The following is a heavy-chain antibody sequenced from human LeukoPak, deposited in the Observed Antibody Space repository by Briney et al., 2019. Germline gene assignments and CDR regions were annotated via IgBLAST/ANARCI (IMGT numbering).Heavy chain of an antibody. CDR2: ISAYNGNT. CDR1: GYTFTSYG. Sequence: ASVKVCCKASGYTFTSYGISWVRQAPGQGLEGMGWISAYNGNTNYAQKLQGIVTMNTDTSTSTDYMELRSLRSDNTAVYYCASGYYGSGSYYFDYWGQGTLVTVSS. V-gene: IGHV1-18*01. D-gene: IGHD3-10*01. CDR3: ASGYYGSGSYYFDY. J-gene: IGHJ4*02.